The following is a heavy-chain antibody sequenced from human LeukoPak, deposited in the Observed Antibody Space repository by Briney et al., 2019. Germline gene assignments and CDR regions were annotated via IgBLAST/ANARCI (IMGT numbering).Heavy chain of an antibody. J-gene: IGHJ4*02. D-gene: IGHD3-22*01. V-gene: IGHV4-59*11. Sequence: SETLSLTCTVSGGSISSHYWTWIRQPPGKGLEWIGYIYYSGSTNYNPSLKSRVTISVDTSKNQFSLKLSSVTAADTAVYYCARGGDYDSSGRFDYWGQGTLVTVSS. CDR3: ARGGDYDSSGRFDY. CDR2: IYYSGST. CDR1: GGSISSHY.